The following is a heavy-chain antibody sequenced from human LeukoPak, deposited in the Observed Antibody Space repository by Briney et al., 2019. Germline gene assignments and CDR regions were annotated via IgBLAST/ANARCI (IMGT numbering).Heavy chain of an antibody. CDR1: GFTFSTDW. V-gene: IGHV3-7*01. CDR3: ARDLMGIAYRGAFYY. CDR2: IRQDGTKK. Sequence: PGGSLRLSCEASGFTFSTDWMNWVRQAPGKGLEWVANIRQDGTKKYYVDSVKGRFTISRDNAKNSLYLQMNSLRAEDTAVYYCARDLMGIAYRGAFYYWGQGTLVTVSS. D-gene: IGHD6-13*01. J-gene: IGHJ4*02.